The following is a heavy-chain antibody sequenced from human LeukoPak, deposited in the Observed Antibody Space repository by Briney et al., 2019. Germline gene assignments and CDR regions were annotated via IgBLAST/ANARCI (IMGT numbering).Heavy chain of an antibody. J-gene: IGHJ3*02. V-gene: IGHV3-30-3*01. D-gene: IGHD4-17*01. CDR1: GVTFSSYA. CDR2: ISYDGSNK. Sequence: GRSLRLSCAASGVTFSSYAMHWVRQAPGKGLEGVAVISYDGSNKYYADSVKGRFTISRDNSKNTLYLQMNSLRAEDTAVYYCARAGDGDRVDAFDIWGQGTMVTVSS. CDR3: ARAGDGDRVDAFDI.